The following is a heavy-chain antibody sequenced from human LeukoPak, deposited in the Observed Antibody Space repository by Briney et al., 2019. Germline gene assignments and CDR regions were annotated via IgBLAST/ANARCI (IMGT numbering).Heavy chain of an antibody. V-gene: IGHV3-48*04. CDR3: ARDGDYGDYVLLY. J-gene: IGHJ4*02. CDR1: GFDFSSYS. CDR2: ISSSGSTI. D-gene: IGHD4-17*01. Sequence: PGGSLRLSCATSGFDFSSYSMNWVRQAPGKGLEWVSYISSSGSTIYYADSVKGRFTISRDNAKNSLYLQMNSLRAEDTAVYYCARDGDYGDYVLLYWGQGTLVTVSS.